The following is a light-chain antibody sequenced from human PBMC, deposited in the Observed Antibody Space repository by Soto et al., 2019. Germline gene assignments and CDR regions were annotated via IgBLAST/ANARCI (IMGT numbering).Light chain of an antibody. CDR2: AES. CDR3: QQVKSYPRT. V-gene: IGKV1-9*01. J-gene: IGKJ4*01. CDR1: QGIAGS. Sequence: DIQLTQSPSFLSASVGDRVTITCRASQGIAGSLAWYQQKPGKPPKLLIYAESTLQSGVPSRFSGSGSGTRGTLTISRLQTEDFATYYCQQVKSYPRTFGGGTRVEIK.